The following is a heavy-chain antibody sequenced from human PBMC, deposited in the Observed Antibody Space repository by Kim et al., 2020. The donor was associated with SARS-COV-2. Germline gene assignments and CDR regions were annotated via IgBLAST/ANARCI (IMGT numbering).Heavy chain of an antibody. V-gene: IGHV3-21*01. Sequence: SSYQSYSDPLKGRFTSSRDNAENSLYLQMNSLRAEDTAVYYCARGQYDYDYWGQGTLVTVSS. CDR2: SSYQ. CDR3: ARGQYDYDY. J-gene: IGHJ4*02.